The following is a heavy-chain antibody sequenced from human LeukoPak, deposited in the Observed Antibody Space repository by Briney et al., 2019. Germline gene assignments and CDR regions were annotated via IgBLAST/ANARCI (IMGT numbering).Heavy chain of an antibody. CDR2: ISYDGSNQ. Sequence: GRSLRLSCAASGFTFNNYGMHWVRQAPGKGPEWVALISYDGSNQYYADSMKGRFTISRDSSKNTLYLQMNSLRAEDTAVYYCARGAVDTAIVNWFDPWGQETLVTVSS. J-gene: IGHJ5*02. CDR1: GFTFNNYG. D-gene: IGHD5-18*01. CDR3: ARGAVDTAIVNWFDP. V-gene: IGHV3-33*05.